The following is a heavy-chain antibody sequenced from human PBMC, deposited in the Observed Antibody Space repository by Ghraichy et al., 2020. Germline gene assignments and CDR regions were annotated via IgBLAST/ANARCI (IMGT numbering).Heavy chain of an antibody. V-gene: IGHV4-4*09. CDR2: IYSSGST. CDR3: AKQQGGYDILTVYYDY. J-gene: IGHJ4*02. D-gene: IGHD3-9*01. Sequence: SQTLSLTCTVTGASISSYYWTWIRQPPGKGLEWIGYIYSSGSTSYNPSLNSRVTMSVDTSKNQFSLKLSSVTAADTAVYYCAKQQGGYDILTVYYDYWGQGTLVTVSS. CDR1: GASISSYY.